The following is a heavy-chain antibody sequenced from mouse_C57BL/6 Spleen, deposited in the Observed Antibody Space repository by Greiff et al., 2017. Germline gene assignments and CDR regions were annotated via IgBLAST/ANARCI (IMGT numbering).Heavy chain of an antibody. Sequence: VQLQQSGPELVKPGASVNISCKASGYSFTDYNMTWVKQSNGKSLEWIGVINPNYGTTSYNQKFKGKATLTVDKSSSTAYMQLNSLTSEDSAVYYCARSPLLREGYYFDYWGQGTTLTVSS. D-gene: IGHD1-2*01. CDR2: INPNYGTT. J-gene: IGHJ2*01. CDR3: ARSPLLREGYYFDY. CDR1: GYSFTDYN. V-gene: IGHV1-39*01.